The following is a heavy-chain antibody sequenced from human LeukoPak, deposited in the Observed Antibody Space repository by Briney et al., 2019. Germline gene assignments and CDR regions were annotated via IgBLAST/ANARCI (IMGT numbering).Heavy chain of an antibody. Sequence: GASVKVSCKASGYTFTSYYMHWVRQAPGQGLEWMGIINPSGGSTSYAQKFQGRVTMTRDMSTSTVYMELSSLRSEDTAVYYCAREFYDSSGYYFGAHDAFDIWGQGTMVTVSS. CDR2: INPSGGST. D-gene: IGHD3-22*01. CDR1: GYTFTSYY. V-gene: IGHV1-46*01. J-gene: IGHJ3*02. CDR3: AREFYDSSGYYFGAHDAFDI.